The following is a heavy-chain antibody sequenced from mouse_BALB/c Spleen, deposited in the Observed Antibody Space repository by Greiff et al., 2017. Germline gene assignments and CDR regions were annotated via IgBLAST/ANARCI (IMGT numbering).Heavy chain of an antibody. J-gene: IGHJ4*01. CDR1: GYTFTSYW. CDR2: IYPGSGST. D-gene: IGHD2-4*01. V-gene: IGHV1S22*01. Sequence: LQQPGSELVRPGASVKLSCKASGYTFTSYWMHWVKQRHGQGLEWIGNIYPGSGSTNYDEKFKSKGTLTVDTSSSIAYMHLSSLTSEDSAVYYCTRSTIYYDYDGVYAMDYWGQGTSVTVSS. CDR3: TRSTIYYDYDGVYAMDY.